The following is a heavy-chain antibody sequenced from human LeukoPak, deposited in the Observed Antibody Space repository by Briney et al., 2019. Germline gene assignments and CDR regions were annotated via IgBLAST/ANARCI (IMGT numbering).Heavy chain of an antibody. Sequence: GGSLRLSCAVSGFTFSSYSMNWVRQAPGKGLEGVSSISSSSSYIYYADSVKGRFTISRDNAKNSLYLQMNSLRAEDTAVYYCARPRGIDCSSTSCYPYYYYGMDVWGQGTTVTVSS. CDR3: ARPRGIDCSSTSCYPYYYYGMDV. CDR1: GFTFSSYS. D-gene: IGHD2-2*01. V-gene: IGHV3-21*01. J-gene: IGHJ6*02. CDR2: ISSSSSYI.